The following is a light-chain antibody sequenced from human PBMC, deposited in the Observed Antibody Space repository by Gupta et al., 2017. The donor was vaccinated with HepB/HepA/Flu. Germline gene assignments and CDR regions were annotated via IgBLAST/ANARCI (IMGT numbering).Light chain of an antibody. V-gene: IGKV4-1*01. CDR1: QTILYNSNKRNY. Sequence: DIVMTQSPDSLAVSLGERATINCKSSQTILYNSNKRNYLARYQQKPGQPPKLLISWASTRESGVPDRFSGSGSGTDFTLTISILQTEDVALYYCQQEDNPAYTFGQGTKLEIK. CDR2: WAS. CDR3: QQEDNPAYT. J-gene: IGKJ2*01.